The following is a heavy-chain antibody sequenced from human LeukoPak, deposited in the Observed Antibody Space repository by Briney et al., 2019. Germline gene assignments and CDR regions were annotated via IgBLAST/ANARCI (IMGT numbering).Heavy chain of an antibody. V-gene: IGHV5-51*01. CDR2: IYPGDSDT. CDR3: ARLYCSGGSCYFRGAFDI. J-gene: IGHJ3*02. Sequence: PGESLEISCQGSGYLFTSYWIGWVRQLPGKGLEGMGIIYPGDSDTRYSPSFQGQVTISAAKSISTAYLQWSSLKASDTAMYYCARLYCSGGSCYFRGAFDIWGQGTMVTVSS. D-gene: IGHD2-15*01. CDR1: GYLFTSYW.